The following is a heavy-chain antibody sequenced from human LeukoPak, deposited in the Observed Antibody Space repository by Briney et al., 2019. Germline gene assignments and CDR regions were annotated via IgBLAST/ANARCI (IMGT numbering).Heavy chain of an antibody. CDR1: GFTFSSYA. D-gene: IGHD5-12*01. J-gene: IGHJ4*02. CDR2: ISGSGGST. CDR3: ANITIVATIRPPLGADY. Sequence: GGSLRLSCAASGFTFSSYAMSWVRQAPRKGLEWVSAISGSGGSTYYADSVKVRFTISRDNSKNTLYLQMNSLRAEDTAVYSCANITIVATIRPPLGADYWGQGTLVTVSS. V-gene: IGHV3-23*01.